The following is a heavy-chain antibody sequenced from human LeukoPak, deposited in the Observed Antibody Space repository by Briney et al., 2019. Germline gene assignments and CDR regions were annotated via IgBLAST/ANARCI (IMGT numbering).Heavy chain of an antibody. J-gene: IGHJ6*03. D-gene: IGHD2-21*01. V-gene: IGHV3-23*01. Sequence: PGGSLRLSCAASGFTFRSFAMSWVRQAPGKGLEWVSGIIGSGRTTFYADSVKGRFTISRDNSKNTLYLQKNSLRAEDTAIYYCAKKEGDTYFSWYMDVWGKGTTVTVSS. CDR2: IIGSGRTT. CDR1: GFTFRSFA. CDR3: AKKEGDTYFSWYMDV.